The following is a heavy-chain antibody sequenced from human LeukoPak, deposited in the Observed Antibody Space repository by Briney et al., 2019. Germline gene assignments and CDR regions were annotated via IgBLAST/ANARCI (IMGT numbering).Heavy chain of an antibody. CDR1: GGSISSGGYY. CDR2: IYYSGST. J-gene: IGHJ6*02. D-gene: IGHD4-11*01. Sequence: SETLSLTCTVSGGSISSGGYYWSWIRQHPGKGLEWIGYIYYSGSTYYNPSLKSRVTISVDTSKNQFSLKLSSVTAADTAVYYCARAQVDYNNGPGSQGYYSYGMDVWGQGTTVTVSS. CDR3: ARAQVDYNNGPGSQGYYSYGMDV. V-gene: IGHV4-31*03.